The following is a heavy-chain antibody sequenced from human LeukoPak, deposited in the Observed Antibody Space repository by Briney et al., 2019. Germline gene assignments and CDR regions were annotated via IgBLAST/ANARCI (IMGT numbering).Heavy chain of an antibody. V-gene: IGHV3-33*01. D-gene: IGHD2-15*01. Sequence: PGRSLRLSCAASGFTFSSYGMHWVRQAPGKGLEWVAVIWYDGSNKYYADSVKGRFTISRDNSKSTLYLQMNSLRAEDTAVYYCASLGSSGGSSEPFDYWGQGTLVTVSS. CDR1: GFTFSSYG. CDR2: IWYDGSNK. CDR3: ASLGSSGGSSEPFDY. J-gene: IGHJ4*02.